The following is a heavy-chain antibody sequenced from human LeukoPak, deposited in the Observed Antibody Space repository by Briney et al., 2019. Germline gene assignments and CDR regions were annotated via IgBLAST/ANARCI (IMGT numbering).Heavy chain of an antibody. D-gene: IGHD3-22*01. V-gene: IGHV4-30-4*01. J-gene: IGHJ4*02. CDR3: ARAYYYESSGYQG. Sequence: SETLSLTCTVSGASISSSSFYWSWIRQPPGKGLEWIGYIYYSGSTYYNPSLKSRVTISVDTSKNQFSLKLSSVTAADTAVYYCARAYYYESSGYQGWGQGTLVTVSS. CDR1: GASISSSSFY. CDR2: IYYSGST.